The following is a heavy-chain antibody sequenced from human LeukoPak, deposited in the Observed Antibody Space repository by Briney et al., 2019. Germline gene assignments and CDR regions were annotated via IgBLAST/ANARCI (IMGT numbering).Heavy chain of an antibody. V-gene: IGHV3-30*18. D-gene: IGHD1-1*01. Sequence: QPGGSLRLSCAASGFTFNNYGIHWVRQAPGKGLEWVAVTAYDATNKYYADSVKGRFTISRDNSKNTLYLQMNSLRDEDTAVYHCAKEVHTRSMFESWGQGTLVTVSS. CDR1: GFTFNNYG. J-gene: IGHJ4*02. CDR2: TAYDATNK. CDR3: AKEVHTRSMFES.